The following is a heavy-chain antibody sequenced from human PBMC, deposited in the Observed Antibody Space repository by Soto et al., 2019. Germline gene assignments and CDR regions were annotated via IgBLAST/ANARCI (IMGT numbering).Heavy chain of an antibody. D-gene: IGHD3-22*01. V-gene: IGHV5-51*01. J-gene: IGHJ4*02. CDR1: GYSFTSYW. CDR2: IYPGDSDT. Sequence: GESLKISCKGSGYSFTSYWIGWVRQMPGKGLEWMGIIYPGDSDTRYSPSFQGQVTISADKSISTAYPQWSSLKASDTAMYYCASLTYYYDSSGYYSTHFDYWGQGTLVTVSS. CDR3: ASLTYYYDSSGYYSTHFDY.